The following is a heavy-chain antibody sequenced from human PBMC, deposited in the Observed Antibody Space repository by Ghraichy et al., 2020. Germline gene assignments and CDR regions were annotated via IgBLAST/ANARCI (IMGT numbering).Heavy chain of an antibody. CDR2: INPSGGTT. V-gene: IGHV1-46*03. D-gene: IGHD6-19*01. CDR1: GYTFTSYY. Sequence: ASVKVSCKASGYTFTSYYIHWVRQAPGQGLEWMGIINPSGGTTSYAQKFQGRVTMTRDTSTSTVYMELSSLRSEDTDVYYCARGCSGCSVDYWGQGTLVTVSS. CDR3: ARGCSGCSVDY. J-gene: IGHJ4*02.